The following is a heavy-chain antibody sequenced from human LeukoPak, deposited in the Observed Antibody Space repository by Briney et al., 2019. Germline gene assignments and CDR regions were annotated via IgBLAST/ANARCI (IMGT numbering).Heavy chain of an antibody. V-gene: IGHV4-59*01. CDR3: ARSPQQWLAKYYFDY. CDR2: IYYSGST. CDR1: GGSISSYY. J-gene: IGHJ4*02. Sequence: PSETLSLTCTVSGGSISSYYWSWIRQPPGKGLKWIGYIYYSGSTNYNPSLKSRVTISVDTSKNQFSLKLSSVTAADTAVYYCARSPQQWLAKYYFDYWGQGTLVTVSS. D-gene: IGHD6-19*01.